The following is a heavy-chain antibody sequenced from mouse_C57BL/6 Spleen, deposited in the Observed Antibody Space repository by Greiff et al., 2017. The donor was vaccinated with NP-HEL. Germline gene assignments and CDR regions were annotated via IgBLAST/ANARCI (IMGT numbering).Heavy chain of an antibody. V-gene: IGHV6-6*01. Sequence: EVQLVESGGGLVQPGGSMKLSCAASGFTFSDAWMDWVRQSPEKGLEWVAEIRNKANNHATYYAESVKGRFTISRDDSKSSVYLQMNSLRAEDTGIYYCTFTTVGGYAMDYWGQGTSVTVSS. CDR1: GFTFSDAW. CDR2: IRNKANNHAT. J-gene: IGHJ4*01. CDR3: TFTTVGGYAMDY. D-gene: IGHD1-1*01.